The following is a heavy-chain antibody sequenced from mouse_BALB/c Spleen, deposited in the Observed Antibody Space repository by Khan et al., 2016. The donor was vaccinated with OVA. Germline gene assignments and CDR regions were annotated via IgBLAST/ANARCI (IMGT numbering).Heavy chain of an antibody. CDR3: ARDRIDY. J-gene: IGHJ2*01. CDR1: GYTFTSYW. Sequence: QVQLQQSGPEQAKPGASVKMSCKTSGYTFTSYWVHWVKQRPGQGLDWIGFINPTSGYTEYNEKFKDKATLTADKSSSTAYMQLTSLTSEDSAVYYCARDRIDYWGQGTTLTVSS. CDR2: INPTSGYT. V-gene: IGHV1-7*01.